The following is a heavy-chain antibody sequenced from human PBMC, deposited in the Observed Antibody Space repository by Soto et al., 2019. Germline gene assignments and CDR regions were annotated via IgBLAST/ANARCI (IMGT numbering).Heavy chain of an antibody. D-gene: IGHD6-6*01. J-gene: IGHJ4*02. CDR3: ATHGLVVSSPPYFDT. Sequence: QLVQSGSEVKKPGSSVKVSCQASGGTFSGYVVTWVRQAPGQGLEWMGEFVPLFGTPNYAQRFSCRITISAEEATSTAYMELRTLRSDDTAVYYCATHGLVVSSPPYFDTGGQGTLVTVSS. CDR1: GGTFSGYV. CDR2: FVPLFGTP. V-gene: IGHV1-69*01.